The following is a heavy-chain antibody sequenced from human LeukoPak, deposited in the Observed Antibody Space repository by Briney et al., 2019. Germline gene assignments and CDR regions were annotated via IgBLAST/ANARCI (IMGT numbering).Heavy chain of an antibody. V-gene: IGHV4-59*01. CDR1: GGSISSYY. D-gene: IGHD6-13*01. CDR2: IYYSGST. CDR3: ARVGLGSSSWFGEFDY. Sequence: SETLSLTCTVSGGSISSYYWSWIRQPPGKGLEWIGYIYYSGSTNYNPSLKSRVTISVDTSKNQFSLKLSSVTAADTAVYYCARVGLGSSSWFGEFDYWGQGTLVTVSS. J-gene: IGHJ4*02.